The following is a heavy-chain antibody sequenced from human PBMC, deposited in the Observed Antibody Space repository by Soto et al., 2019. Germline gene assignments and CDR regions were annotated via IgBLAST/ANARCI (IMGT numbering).Heavy chain of an antibody. CDR2: INHSGST. CDR1: GGSFSGYY. J-gene: IGHJ4*02. Sequence: PSETLSLTCAVYGGSFSGYYWSWIRQPPGKGLEWIGEINHSGSTNYNPSLKSRVTISVDTSKNQFSLKLSSVTAADTAVYYCARLTHYFDDWGQGTLVTVSS. V-gene: IGHV4-34*01. CDR3: ARLTHYFDD. D-gene: IGHD3-9*01.